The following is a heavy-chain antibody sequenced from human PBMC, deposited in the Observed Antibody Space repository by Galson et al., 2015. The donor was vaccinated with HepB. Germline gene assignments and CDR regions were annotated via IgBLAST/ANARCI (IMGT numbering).Heavy chain of an antibody. J-gene: IGHJ4*02. D-gene: IGHD5-18*01. CDR1: GFRYTNFA. CDR2: ISVSGDIT. CDR3: AKYSVLQLWPRGGYFDS. Sequence: SLRLSCAGYGFRYTNFAMGWARQAPGKGLEWVSGISVSGDITYYADSVKGRFTISRDNSKNTLYMQMNSLRVEDTATYYCAKYSVLQLWPRGGYFDSWGQGTLVTVSS. V-gene: IGHV3-23*01.